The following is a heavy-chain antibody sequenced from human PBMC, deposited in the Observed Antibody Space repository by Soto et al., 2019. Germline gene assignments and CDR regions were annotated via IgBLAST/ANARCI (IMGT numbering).Heavy chain of an antibody. V-gene: IGHV1-69*01. CDR1: GGTFSSYA. J-gene: IGHJ2*01. CDR3: ARDGYSYGYGDWYFDL. Sequence: QVQLVQSGAEVKKSGSSVKVSCKASGGTFSSYAISWVRQAPGQGLEWMGGIIPIFGTANYAQKFQGRVTITADESTSTAYMELSSLRSEDTAVYYCARDGYSYGYGDWYFDLWGRGTLVTVSS. CDR2: IIPIFGTA. D-gene: IGHD5-18*01.